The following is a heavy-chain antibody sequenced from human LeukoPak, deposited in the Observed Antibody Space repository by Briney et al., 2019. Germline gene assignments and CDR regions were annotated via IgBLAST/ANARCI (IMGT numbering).Heavy chain of an antibody. CDR3: AKDHGYSGYDSYYFHY. V-gene: IGHV3-30*18. Sequence: PGGSLRLSCAASGFTFSSYGMHWVRQAPGKGLEWVAVISYDGSNKYYADSVKGRFTISRDNSKNTLYLQMNSLRAEDTAVYYCAKDHGYSGYDSYYFHYWGQGTLVTVSS. J-gene: IGHJ4*02. CDR2: ISYDGSNK. CDR1: GFTFSSYG. D-gene: IGHD5-12*01.